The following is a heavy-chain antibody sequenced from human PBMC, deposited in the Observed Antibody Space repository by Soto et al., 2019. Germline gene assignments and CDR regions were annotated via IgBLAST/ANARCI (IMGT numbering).Heavy chain of an antibody. CDR1: GFTFSSYA. J-gene: IGHJ4*02. D-gene: IGHD2-15*01. CDR3: AKHLSNGSPDY. V-gene: IGHV3-23*01. Sequence: EVQLLESGGALVQPGGSLRLSCAASGFTFSSYAMSWVRQAPGKGLEWVSLISGSGGGTYYADSVKGRFTISRDNSKNTLYLQMNSLRAGDTAVFYCAKHLSNGSPDYWGQGTLVTVSS. CDR2: ISGSGGGT.